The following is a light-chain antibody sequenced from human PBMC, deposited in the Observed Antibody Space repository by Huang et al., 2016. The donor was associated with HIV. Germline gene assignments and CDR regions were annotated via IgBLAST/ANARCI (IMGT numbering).Light chain of an antibody. CDR2: DAS. CDR3: QQYGTSPIT. Sequence: EIVLTQSPGTLSLSPGERATLSCRASQSISSNLAWYQHKVGQAPRLLISDASIRATGIPDRFSGGGSGTDFTLTITRLEPEDFALYYCQQYGTSPITFGQGTRLDIK. V-gene: IGKV3-20*01. CDR1: QSISSN. J-gene: IGKJ5*01.